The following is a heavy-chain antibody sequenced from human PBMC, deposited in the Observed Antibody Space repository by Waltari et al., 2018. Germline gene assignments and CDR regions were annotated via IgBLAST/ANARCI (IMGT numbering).Heavy chain of an antibody. Sequence: QVQLQESGPGLVKPSGTLSLTCAVSGGSISSSNWWSWVRQPPGKGLEWIGEIYHSGSTNYNPSLKSRVTISVDKSKNQFSLKLSSVTAADTAVYYCARVHFGDGSGSYLSRPFDYWGQGTLVTVSS. CDR3: ARVHFGDGSGSYLSRPFDY. CDR2: IYHSGST. D-gene: IGHD3-10*01. V-gene: IGHV4-4*02. J-gene: IGHJ4*02. CDR1: GGSISSSNW.